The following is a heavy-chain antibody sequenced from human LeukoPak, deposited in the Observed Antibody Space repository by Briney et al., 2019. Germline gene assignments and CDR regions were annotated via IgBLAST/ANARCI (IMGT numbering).Heavy chain of an antibody. CDR2: IYYSGGT. Sequence: SETLSLTRTVSGGSISSYYWSWIRPPPGKGLEWIGYIYYSGGTHYNPSLKSRVTISVDTSKNQSPLNLSSVTAADSASNYCAGLWFGEFYISCWSQGSLVTVSS. D-gene: IGHD3-10*01. J-gene: IGHJ4*02. V-gene: IGHV4-59*01. CDR3: AGLWFGEFYISC. CDR1: GGSISSYY.